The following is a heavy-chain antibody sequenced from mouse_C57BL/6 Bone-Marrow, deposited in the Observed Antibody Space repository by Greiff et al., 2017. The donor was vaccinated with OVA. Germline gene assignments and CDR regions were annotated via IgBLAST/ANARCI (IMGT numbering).Heavy chain of an antibody. J-gene: IGHJ2*01. V-gene: IGHV1-50*01. CDR1: GYTFTSYW. Sequence: QSCKASGYTFTSYWMQWVKQRPGQGLEWIGEIDPSDSYTNYNQKFKGKATLTVDTSSSTAYMQLSSLTSEDSAVYYCARGGGYYYWGQGTTLTVSS. D-gene: IGHD2-3*01. CDR2: IDPSDSYT. CDR3: ARGGGYYY.